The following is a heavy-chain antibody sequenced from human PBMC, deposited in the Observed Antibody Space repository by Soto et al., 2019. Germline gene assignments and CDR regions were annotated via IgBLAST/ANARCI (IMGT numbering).Heavy chain of an antibody. V-gene: IGHV1-2*02. CDR2: INANNGGA. CDR1: GYTLTDYH. D-gene: IGHD6-25*01. Sequence: ASGKVCCKPSGYTLTDYHIHWVRQAPGQGLEFMGWINANNGGAGSAQQFQGRVTVTRDTSISTVYMELSNLRSDDTAVYYCAREGGSDSLAHKNNWFDTWGQGTRVTVSS. J-gene: IGHJ5*02. CDR3: AREGGSDSLAHKNNWFDT.